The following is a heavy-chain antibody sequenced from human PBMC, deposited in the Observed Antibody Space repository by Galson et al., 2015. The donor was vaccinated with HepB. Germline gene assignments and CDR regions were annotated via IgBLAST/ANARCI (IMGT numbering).Heavy chain of an antibody. V-gene: IGHV1-18*01. CDR1: GYTFTRYG. Sequence: SVKVSCKASGYTFTRYGISWVRQAPGQGLEWMGWISAYNGNTNYAQKLQGRVTMTTDTSTSTAYMELRSLRSDDTAVYYCARDGQQLTPYYYYYYMDVWGKGTTVTVSS. CDR3: ARDGQQLTPYYYYYYMDV. D-gene: IGHD6-13*01. CDR2: ISAYNGNT. J-gene: IGHJ6*03.